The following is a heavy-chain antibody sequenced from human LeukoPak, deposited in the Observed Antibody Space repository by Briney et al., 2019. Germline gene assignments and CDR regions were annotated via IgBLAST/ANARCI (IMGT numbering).Heavy chain of an antibody. V-gene: IGHV1-2*02. CDR3: ARGSRDGDSTKAASDI. D-gene: IGHD5-24*01. CDR1: GYTFSDYY. Sequence: ASVKVSRKASGYTFSDYYMHWVRQAPGQGLEWMGWINPNRGGTKYAQKFQGRVTLTRDTSISTAYMELNRVTSDDTAVYYCARGSRDGDSTKAASDIWGQGTMVTVSS. J-gene: IGHJ3*02. CDR2: INPNRGGT.